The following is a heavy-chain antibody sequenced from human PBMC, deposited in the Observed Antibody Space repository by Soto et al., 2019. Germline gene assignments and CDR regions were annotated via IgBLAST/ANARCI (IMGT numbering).Heavy chain of an antibody. V-gene: IGHV3-30*18. Sequence: GGSLRLSCAASGFTFSSYGMHWVRQAPGKGLEWVAVISYDGSNKYYADSVKGRFTISRDNSKNTLYLQMNSLRAEDTAVYYCAKDSGYDILTGTNWFDPWGQGTLVTVS. CDR2: ISYDGSNK. CDR3: AKDSGYDILTGTNWFDP. CDR1: GFTFSSYG. D-gene: IGHD3-9*01. J-gene: IGHJ5*02.